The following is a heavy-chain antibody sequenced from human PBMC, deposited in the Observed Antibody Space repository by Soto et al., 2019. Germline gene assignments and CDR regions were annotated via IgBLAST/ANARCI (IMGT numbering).Heavy chain of an antibody. D-gene: IGHD6-13*01. V-gene: IGHV3-23*01. CDR1: GFTFSSSA. CDR3: AIKGLSSSWPFDY. CDR2: ISGSGGST. Sequence: GGSLRLSCAASGFTFSSSAMSWVRQAPGKGLEWVSAISGSGGSTYYADSVKGRFTISRDNSKNTLYLQMNSLRAEDTAVYYCAIKGLSSSWPFDYWGQGTLVTVSS. J-gene: IGHJ4*02.